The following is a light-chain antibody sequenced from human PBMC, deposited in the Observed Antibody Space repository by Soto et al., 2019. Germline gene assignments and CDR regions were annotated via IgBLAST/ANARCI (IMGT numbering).Light chain of an antibody. CDR1: SSDIGDYNY. Sequence: QSALTQPASVSGSPGQSITISCTGTSSDIGDYNYVSWYQQHPGKAPKVMVYDVTNRPSGVSNPFSGSKSGNTASLTISGLQAEDEADYYCSSYTISATYVFGTGTKVTVL. CDR3: SSYTISATYV. CDR2: DVT. J-gene: IGLJ1*01. V-gene: IGLV2-14*03.